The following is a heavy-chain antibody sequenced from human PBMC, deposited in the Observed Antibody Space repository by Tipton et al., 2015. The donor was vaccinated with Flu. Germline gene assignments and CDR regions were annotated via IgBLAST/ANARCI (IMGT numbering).Heavy chain of an antibody. D-gene: IGHD2-21*01. CDR2: INQDGSKT. Sequence: QLVQSGGGLVQPGGSLRLSCVGSGFTFSSYWMTWVRQAPGKGLEWVANINQDGSKTYSVDSVKGRFTISRDNAKHSLYLQMTNLRAEDTALYYCARQIGGGDCFWGQGTLVTVSS. CDR1: GFTFSSYW. CDR3: ARQIGGGDCF. J-gene: IGHJ4*02. V-gene: IGHV3-7*03.